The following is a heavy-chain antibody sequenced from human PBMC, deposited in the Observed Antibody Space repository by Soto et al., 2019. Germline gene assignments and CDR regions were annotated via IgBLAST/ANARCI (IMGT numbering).Heavy chain of an antibody. CDR3: AKKYPGTRPFDY. CDR2: IGTNGDT. J-gene: IGHJ4*02. CDR1: GFTFSSYA. V-gene: IGHV3-23*01. Sequence: GGSLRLSCAASGFTFSSYARNWVRQAPGKGLEWVSAIGTNGDTYYADSVKGRFTISRDNSKTTLYLQMNSLRAEDTALYYCAKKYPGTRPFDYWGQGTLVTVSS. D-gene: IGHD2-2*01.